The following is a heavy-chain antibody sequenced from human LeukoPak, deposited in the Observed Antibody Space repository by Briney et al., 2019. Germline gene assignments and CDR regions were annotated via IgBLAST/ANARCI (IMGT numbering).Heavy chain of an antibody. Sequence: GGSLRLSCAVSGFTFSSFNMNWARQAPGKGLEWVSYISSSSDTIYYADSVKGRFTIARDNAKNSLYLQMDSLRDGDTAVYYCARHAPDYWGQGTLITVSS. CDR1: GFTFSSFN. CDR3: ARHAPDY. V-gene: IGHV3-48*02. J-gene: IGHJ4*02. CDR2: ISSSSDTI.